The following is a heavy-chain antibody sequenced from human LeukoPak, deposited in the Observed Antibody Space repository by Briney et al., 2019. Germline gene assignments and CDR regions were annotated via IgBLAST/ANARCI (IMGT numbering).Heavy chain of an antibody. J-gene: IGHJ3*02. CDR1: GGSISSSSYY. CDR3: ARGTPTSLDAFDI. Sequence: SETLSLTCTVSGGSISSSSYYWGWIRQPPGKGLEWIGSIYYSGSTYYNPSLKSRVTISVDTSKNQFSLKLSSVTAADTAVYYCARGTPTSLDAFDIWGQGTMVTVSS. V-gene: IGHV4-39*07. CDR2: IYYSGST. D-gene: IGHD2/OR15-2a*01.